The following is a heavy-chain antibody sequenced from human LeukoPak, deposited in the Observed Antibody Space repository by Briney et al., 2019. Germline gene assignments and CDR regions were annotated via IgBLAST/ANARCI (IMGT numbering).Heavy chain of an antibody. V-gene: IGHV3-23*01. D-gene: IGHD4-17*01. CDR3: AKDLTRSTVTSTTDPY. CDR2: IGDSGEYT. J-gene: IGHJ4*02. Sequence: PGGSLRLSCVASGFTFRSYGMTWVRQAPGKGLEWVSAIGDSGEYTYYADSVKGRFTISRDNSKNTLLLQMSSPRVEDTAVYFCAKDLTRSTVTSTTDPYWGQGTLVTVSS. CDR1: GFTFRSYG.